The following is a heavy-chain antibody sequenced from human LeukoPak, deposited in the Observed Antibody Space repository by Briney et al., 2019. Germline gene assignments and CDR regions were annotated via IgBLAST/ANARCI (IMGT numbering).Heavy chain of an antibody. Sequence: GGSLRLYCAVPGFTFEASAMSRVRQAPGKGLEWVAVITGGGESTYYADSVKGRFTISRGNSKKTLFLQVNSLRAEDTAVYFCAKNIRDQLLCGFNYWGQGIVVTVSS. CDR3: AKNIRDQLLCGFNY. V-gene: IGHV3-23*01. CDR2: ITGGGEST. J-gene: IGHJ4*02. D-gene: IGHD2-2*01. CDR1: GFTFEASA.